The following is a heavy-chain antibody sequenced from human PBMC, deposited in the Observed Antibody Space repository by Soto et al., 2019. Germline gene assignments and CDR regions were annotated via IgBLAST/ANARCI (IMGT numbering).Heavy chain of an antibody. CDR1: GFTFSTYA. J-gene: IGHJ4*02. CDR2: FSGSGGGT. D-gene: IGHD4-17*01. Sequence: EVQLLESGGGLVQPGGSLRLSCAASGFTFSTYAMSWVRQAPGKGLEWVSVFSGSGGGTYCADSVKGRFTISRDNSKNTLYLQMNSLRAEDTAVYYCAKVTVTEGHHYFDYWGQGTLVTVSS. CDR3: AKVTVTEGHHYFDY. V-gene: IGHV3-23*01.